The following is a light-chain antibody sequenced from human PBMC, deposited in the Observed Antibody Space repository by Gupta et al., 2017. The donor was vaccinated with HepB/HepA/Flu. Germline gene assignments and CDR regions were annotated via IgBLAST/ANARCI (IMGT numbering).Light chain of an antibody. CDR2: HAS. Sequence: IVLTQSPGTLSLSPGERVTLSCRASQSVSDSLAWYQQKQGQAPRLLIYHASSRVTGIPDRFSGSGSGTDFTLTINRLEPEDFAVYYCQQYGSSPYTFGQGIKLEIK. CDR1: QSVSDS. J-gene: IGKJ2*01. V-gene: IGKV3-20*01. CDR3: QQYGSSPYT.